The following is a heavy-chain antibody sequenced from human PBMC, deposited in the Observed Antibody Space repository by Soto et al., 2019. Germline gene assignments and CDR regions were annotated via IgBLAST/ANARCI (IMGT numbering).Heavy chain of an antibody. CDR1: GFTFSSHG. CDR2: IWYDGDNK. J-gene: IGHJ4*02. D-gene: IGHD1-26*01. CDR3: ASGGQLLEGYFDY. V-gene: IGHV3-33*01. Sequence: QVQLVESGGGVVQPGRSLRLSCAASGFTFSSHGMHWVRQAPGKGLEWVAVIWYDGDNKYYADSVKGRFTISRGNSKNTLYLQMNSLRVEDTAVYYCASGGQLLEGYFDYWGQGTLVTVSS.